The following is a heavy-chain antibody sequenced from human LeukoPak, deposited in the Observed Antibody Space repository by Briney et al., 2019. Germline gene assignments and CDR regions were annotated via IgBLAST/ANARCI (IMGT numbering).Heavy chain of an antibody. CDR3: ARGNIRYFDWLFDY. V-gene: IGHV4-39*01. CDR2: IYYSGST. CDR1: GGSISSSSYY. Sequence: SETLSLTCSVSGGSISSSSYYWGWIRQPPGKGLEWIGSIYYSGSTYYNPSLKSRVTISVDTSKNQFSLKLSSVTAADTAVYYCARGNIRYFDWLFDYWGQGTLVTVSS. J-gene: IGHJ4*02. D-gene: IGHD3-9*01.